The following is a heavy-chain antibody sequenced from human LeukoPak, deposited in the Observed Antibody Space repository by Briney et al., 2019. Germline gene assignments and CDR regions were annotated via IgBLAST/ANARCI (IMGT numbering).Heavy chain of an antibody. CDR2: IKEDGSDK. J-gene: IGHJ1*01. V-gene: IGHV3-7*01. Sequence: GGSLRLSCEATGFIFSNYWIAWVRQAPGKGLEWVANIKEDGSDKNYVVSMEGRFTISRDNAKNSLYLQMNSVRAEDTAVYYCARSYGDYNPEYFQHWGQGTLVTVSS. D-gene: IGHD4-17*01. CDR3: ARSYGDYNPEYFQH. CDR1: GFIFSNYW.